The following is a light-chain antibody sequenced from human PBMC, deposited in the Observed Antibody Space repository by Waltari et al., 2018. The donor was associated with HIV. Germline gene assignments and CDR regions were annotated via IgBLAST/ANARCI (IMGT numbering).Light chain of an antibody. CDR1: DLGHKH. CDR2: QNN. J-gene: IGLJ2*01. CDR3: QAWTSPGSI. Sequence: SYEWSQPPSVSVSAGQTVTITCSGDDLGHKHVYWYQQMPGQSPVLVMSQNNKRPSAIPERFSGSKSGNTATLTISGAQTLDEATYYCQAWTSPGSIFGGGTTLTVL. V-gene: IGLV3-1*01.